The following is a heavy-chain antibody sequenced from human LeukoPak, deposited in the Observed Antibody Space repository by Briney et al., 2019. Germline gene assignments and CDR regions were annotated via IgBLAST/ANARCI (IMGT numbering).Heavy chain of an antibody. CDR3: AKNYDYVWDHLVV. CDR1: GFTFSSYA. Sequence: PGGSLRLSCAASGFTFSSYAMSWVRQPPGKGLEWVSAISGSGGSTYYADSVKGRFTISRDNSKNTLYLQMNSLRGEDTAVYYCAKNYDYVWDHLVVWGQGTLVTVSS. J-gene: IGHJ4*02. CDR2: ISGSGGST. V-gene: IGHV3-23*01. D-gene: IGHD3-16*01.